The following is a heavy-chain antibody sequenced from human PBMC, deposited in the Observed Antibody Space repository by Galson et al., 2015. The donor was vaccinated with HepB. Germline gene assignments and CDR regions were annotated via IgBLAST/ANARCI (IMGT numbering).Heavy chain of an antibody. Sequence: SLRLSCAASTFIFSTYSMNWVRQAPGKGLEWVSSISSGSTYIYYADSLKGRFTISRDNAKNSLYLQMNSLRAEDTAVYYCARAGCRSPNCYYDAFDIWGQGTMVTVSS. CDR3: ARAGCRSPNCYYDAFDI. J-gene: IGHJ3*02. CDR2: ISSGSTYI. CDR1: TFIFSTYS. V-gene: IGHV3-21*01. D-gene: IGHD2-2*01.